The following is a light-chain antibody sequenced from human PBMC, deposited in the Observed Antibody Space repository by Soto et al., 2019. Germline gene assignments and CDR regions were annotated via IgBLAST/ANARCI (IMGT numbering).Light chain of an antibody. CDR3: QQYNSWT. CDR1: QSISSW. CDR2: DAS. V-gene: IGKV1-5*01. Sequence: DIQMTQVPSSLSASVGDRVTITCRASQSISSWLAWYQQKPGKAPKLLIYDASSLESGVPSRFSGSGSGTEFTLTISSLQPDDFATYYCQQYNSWTFGQGTKVDIK. J-gene: IGKJ1*01.